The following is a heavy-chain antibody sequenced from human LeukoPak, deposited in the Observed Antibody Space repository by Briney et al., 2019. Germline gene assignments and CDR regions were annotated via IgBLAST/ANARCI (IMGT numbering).Heavy chain of an antibody. CDR3: ARGNTALGY. CDR2: IYYSGST. Sequence: NPSETLSLTCTVSGGSISSSSYYWGWIRQPPGKGLEWIGSIYYSGSTYYNPSLKSRVTISVDTSKNQFSLKLSSVTTADTAVYYCARGNTALGYWGQGTLVTVSS. CDR1: GGSISSSSYY. J-gene: IGHJ4*02. V-gene: IGHV4-39*07. D-gene: IGHD2-2*02.